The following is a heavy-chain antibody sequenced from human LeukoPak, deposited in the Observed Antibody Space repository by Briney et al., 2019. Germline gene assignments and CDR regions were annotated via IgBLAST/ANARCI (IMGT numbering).Heavy chain of an antibody. D-gene: IGHD3-22*01. CDR1: VLTFNYHS. CDR2: VSRSVETI. J-gene: IGHJ2*01. V-gene: IGHV3-48*02. Sequence: RRSLRPSCAAYVLTFNYHSMNWVRQAPGKGLEWISYVSRSVETIYYADSVKGRFTISRDNANNSLYLQMNSLRDEDTAVYFCARLLKYYYDSSGYGEDWYFDLWGRGTLVTVSS. CDR3: ARLLKYYYDSSGYGEDWYFDL.